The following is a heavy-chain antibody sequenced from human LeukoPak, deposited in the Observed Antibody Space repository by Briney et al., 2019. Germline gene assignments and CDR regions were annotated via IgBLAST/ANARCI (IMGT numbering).Heavy chain of an antibody. CDR2: IIPILGIA. CDR1: GGTFSSYA. Sequence: ASVKVSCKASGGTFSSYAISWVRQAPGQGLEWMGRIIPILGIANYAQKFQGRVTITADKSTSTAYMELSSLRSEDTAVYYCAREVLRSRFDYWGQGTLVTVYS. CDR3: AREVLRSRFDY. J-gene: IGHJ4*02. D-gene: IGHD2-21*01. V-gene: IGHV1-69*04.